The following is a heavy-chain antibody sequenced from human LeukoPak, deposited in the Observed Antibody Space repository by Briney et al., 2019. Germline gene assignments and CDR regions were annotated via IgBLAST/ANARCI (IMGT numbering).Heavy chain of an antibody. CDR3: TRGTWEVRFDP. D-gene: IGHD1-26*01. V-gene: IGHV4-4*07. CDR1: GGSISSYY. Sequence: SSETLSLTCTVSGGSISSYYWSWIRQPAGKGLEWIGRIYTSGSTNYNPSLKSRVTMPVDTSKNQFSLKLSSVTAADTAVYYCTRGTWEVRFDPWGQGTLVTVSS. J-gene: IGHJ5*02. CDR2: IYTSGST.